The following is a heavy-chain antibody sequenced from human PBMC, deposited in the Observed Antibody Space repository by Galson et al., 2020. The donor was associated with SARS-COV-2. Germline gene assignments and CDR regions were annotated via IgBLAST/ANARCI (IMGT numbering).Heavy chain of an antibody. Sequence: ETSETLSLTCTVSGVSISSGGYYWSWIRQHPGKGLEWIGYIYYSGGTSHNPSLKSRVTISVDTSKNQFSLKLTSVTAADTAVYYCASPAVGKYYDSSGYPFDIWGQGTLVTVSS. J-gene: IGHJ3*02. D-gene: IGHD3-22*01. CDR3: ASPAVGKYYDSSGYPFDI. V-gene: IGHV4-31*03. CDR1: GVSISSGGYY. CDR2: IYYSGGT.